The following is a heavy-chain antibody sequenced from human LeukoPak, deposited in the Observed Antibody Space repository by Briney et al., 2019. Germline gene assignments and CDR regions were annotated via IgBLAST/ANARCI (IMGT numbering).Heavy chain of an antibody. Sequence: GGSLRLSFAAAGCPFSDYYMNWIRQAPGKGLEWVSYISSSGSTIYYADSVKGRFTISRDNAKNSLYLEMNGLRPEDTALYHCARQKGGYYLFDYWGRGTLVIVSS. CDR1: GCPFSDYY. CDR2: ISSSGSTI. CDR3: ARQKGGYYLFDY. V-gene: IGHV3-11*01. J-gene: IGHJ4*02. D-gene: IGHD3-3*01.